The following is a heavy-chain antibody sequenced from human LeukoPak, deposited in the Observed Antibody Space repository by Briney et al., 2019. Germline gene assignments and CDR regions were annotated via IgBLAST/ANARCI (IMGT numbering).Heavy chain of an antibody. D-gene: IGHD3-16*01. CDR1: GFSFRTYE. CDR3: ARGGSYFVH. CDR2: ISTSGSTI. J-gene: IGHJ4*02. Sequence: GGSLRLSCAASGFSFRTYEMTWVRQAPGKGLEWVSHISTSGSTINYADSVKGRFTISRDNAKNSLYLQMNSLRAEDTAVYYCARGGSYFVHWGQRTLVTVSS. V-gene: IGHV3-48*03.